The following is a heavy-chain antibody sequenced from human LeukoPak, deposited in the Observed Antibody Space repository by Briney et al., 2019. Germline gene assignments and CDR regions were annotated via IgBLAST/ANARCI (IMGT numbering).Heavy chain of an antibody. J-gene: IGHJ1*01. Sequence: ASVKVSCKASGYTFTGYYMHWVRQAPGQGLEWMGWINPNSGGTNYAQKFQGRVTMTRDTSISTAYVELSRLRSDDTAVYYCASDSARIAVAGTGGYFQHWGQGTLVTVSS. CDR1: GYTFTGYY. D-gene: IGHD6-19*01. V-gene: IGHV1-2*02. CDR3: ASDSARIAVAGTGGYFQH. CDR2: INPNSGGT.